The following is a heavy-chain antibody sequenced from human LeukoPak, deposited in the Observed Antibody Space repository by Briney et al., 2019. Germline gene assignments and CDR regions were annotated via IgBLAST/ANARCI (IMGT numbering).Heavy chain of an antibody. Sequence: SVKVSCKASGDTFSRYAISWVRQAPGQGLKWMGGIIPIFGTADYAQKFQGRVTITADESTSTAYMELSSLRSEDTAVYYCARPYYYDSSGYPGYWGQGTLVTVSS. CDR2: IIPIFGTA. CDR1: GDTFSRYA. CDR3: ARPYYYDSSGYPGY. V-gene: IGHV1-69*13. D-gene: IGHD3-22*01. J-gene: IGHJ4*02.